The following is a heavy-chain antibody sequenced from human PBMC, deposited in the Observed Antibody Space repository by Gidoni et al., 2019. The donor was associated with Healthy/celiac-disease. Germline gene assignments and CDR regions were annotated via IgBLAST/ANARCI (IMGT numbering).Heavy chain of an antibody. Sequence: QVQLVQSGAEVKKPGASVKVSCKASVYTFTSYALHWVSQAPGQRLEWMGWINAGNGNKKYSQKFQGRVTITRDTSASTAYMELSSLRSEDTAVYYCAREMYNWNDPLDDAFDIWGQGTMVTVSS. CDR1: VYTFTSYA. V-gene: IGHV1-3*01. J-gene: IGHJ3*02. CDR2: INAGNGNK. D-gene: IGHD1-20*01. CDR3: AREMYNWNDPLDDAFDI.